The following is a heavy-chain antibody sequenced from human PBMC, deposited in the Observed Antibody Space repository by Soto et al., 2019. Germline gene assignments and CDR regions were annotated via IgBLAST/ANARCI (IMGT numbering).Heavy chain of an antibody. CDR1: GGSISSSNW. V-gene: IGHV4-4*02. D-gene: IGHD6-19*01. Sequence: QVQLQESGPGLVKPSGTLSLTCAVSGGSISSSNWWSWVRQPPGKGLEWIGEIYHSGSTNYNPSHKRRGTISVDQSKTPVPLRLGSVNAADTTVYYCAREQQGLVGWFDPWGQGTLVTVSS. J-gene: IGHJ5*02. CDR3: AREQQGLVGWFDP. CDR2: IYHSGST.